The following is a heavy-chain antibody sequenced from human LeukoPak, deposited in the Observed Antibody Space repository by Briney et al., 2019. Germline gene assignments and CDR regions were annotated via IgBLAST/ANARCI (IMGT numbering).Heavy chain of an antibody. CDR2: INSYNVDT. V-gene: IGHV1-18*01. D-gene: IGHD3-22*01. Sequence: ASVKVSCKPSGYTFSSYVINWVRQAPGQGPEGMGWINSYNVDTNYAQKLQGRVTMTTDTSTTTAYMELRGLRSDDTAVYYCARGLGPTSGYYYLAAYWGQGTLVTVSS. CDR1: GYTFSSYV. J-gene: IGHJ4*02. CDR3: ARGLGPTSGYYYLAAY.